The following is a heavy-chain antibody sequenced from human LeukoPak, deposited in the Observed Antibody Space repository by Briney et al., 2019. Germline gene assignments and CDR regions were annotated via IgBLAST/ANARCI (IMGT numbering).Heavy chain of an antibody. CDR1: GYTLTELS. CDR2: FDPEDGET. J-gene: IGHJ6*02. CDR3: ATGGCSSTSCPSYYYYYYGMDV. D-gene: IGHD2-2*01. V-gene: IGHV1-24*01. Sequence: GASVKVSCKVSGYTLTELSMHWVRQAPGKGLEWMGGFDPEDGETIYAQKFQGRVTMTEDTSTDTAYMELSSLRSEDTAVYYCATGGCSSTSCPSYYYYYYGMDVWGQGTTVTVSS.